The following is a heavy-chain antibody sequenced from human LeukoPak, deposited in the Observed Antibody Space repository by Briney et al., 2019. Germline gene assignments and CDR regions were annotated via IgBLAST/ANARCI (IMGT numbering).Heavy chain of an antibody. CDR1: GFTFSIYW. V-gene: IGHV3-74*01. D-gene: IGHD3-22*01. CDR2: INTDGSST. J-gene: IGHJ4*02. Sequence: GGSLRLSCAASGFTFSIYWMYWVRQAPGKGLMWVSRINTDGSSTNYADSVKGRFTISRDNSKNTLYLQMNSLRAEDTAVYYCARDFGFSPSSGYSFDYWGQGTLVTVSS. CDR3: ARDFGFSPSSGYSFDY.